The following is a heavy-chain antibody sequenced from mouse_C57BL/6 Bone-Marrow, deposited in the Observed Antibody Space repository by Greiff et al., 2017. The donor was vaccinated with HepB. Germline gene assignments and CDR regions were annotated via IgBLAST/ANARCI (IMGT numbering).Heavy chain of an antibody. CDR1: GYTFTDYN. D-gene: IGHD1-1*01. V-gene: IGHV1-22*01. J-gene: IGHJ1*03. CDR2: INPNNGGT. CDR3: AGTTVKRYFDV. Sequence: EVKLMESGPELVKPGASVKMSCKASGYTFTDYNMHWVKQSHGKSLEWIGYINPNNGGTSYNQKFKGKATLTVNKSSSTAYMELRSLTSEDSAVYYCAGTTVKRYFDVWGTGTTVTVSS.